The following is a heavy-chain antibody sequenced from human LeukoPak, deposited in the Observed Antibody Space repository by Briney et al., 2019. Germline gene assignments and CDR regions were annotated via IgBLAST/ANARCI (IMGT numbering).Heavy chain of an antibody. V-gene: IGHV3-73*01. J-gene: IGHJ4*02. CDR3: TISMPPVDY. CDR2: SRSKAYNYAT. Sequence: GGSLRLSCAASGFTFSGSAMHWVRQASGKGLEWVGHSRSKAYNYATAYAASVKGRFTISRDDSKNPAYLQMDSLKPEDAAVYYCTISMPPVDYWGQGTLVTVSS. D-gene: IGHD2-2*01. CDR1: GFTFSGSA.